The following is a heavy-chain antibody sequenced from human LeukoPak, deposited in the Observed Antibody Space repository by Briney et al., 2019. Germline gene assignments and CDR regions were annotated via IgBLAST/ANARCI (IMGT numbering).Heavy chain of an antibody. J-gene: IGHJ3*02. CDR1: GFTFSSYA. D-gene: IGHD5-12*01. CDR2: ISGSGGST. CDR3: ARDRGGISGYDLDAAFDI. Sequence: GRSLRLSCAASGFTFSSYAMSWVRQAPGKGLEWVSAISGSGGSTYYADSVKGRFTISRDNSKNTLYLQMNSLRAEDTAVYYCARDRGGISGYDLDAAFDIWGQGTMVTVSS. V-gene: IGHV3-23*01.